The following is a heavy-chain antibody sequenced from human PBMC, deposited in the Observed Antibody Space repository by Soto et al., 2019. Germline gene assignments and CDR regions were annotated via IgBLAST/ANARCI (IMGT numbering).Heavy chain of an antibody. Sequence: QVQLHQWGAGLLKPSETLSLTCAVSGGSFSFYYWSWIRQPPGKELEWIGEINHSGSTNYNSSLKSRVTISVDTSKNQLSLKLSSVTAADTAVYYCATRFYDSSGYYLFYFDSWGQGTLVTVSS. CDR2: INHSGST. CDR1: GGSFSFYY. V-gene: IGHV4-34*01. D-gene: IGHD3-22*01. CDR3: ATRFYDSSGYYLFYFDS. J-gene: IGHJ4*02.